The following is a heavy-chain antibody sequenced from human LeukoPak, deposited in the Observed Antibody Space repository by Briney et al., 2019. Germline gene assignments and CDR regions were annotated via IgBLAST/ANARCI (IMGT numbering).Heavy chain of an antibody. V-gene: IGHV1-46*01. CDR2: INPSGGST. J-gene: IGHJ3*02. CDR3: AIPSPDCSGGSCYMSDAFDI. Sequence: ASVKVSCKASGYTFTGYYMHWVRQAPGQGLEWMGIINPSGGSTSYAQKFQGRVTMTRDTSTSTVYMELSSLRSEDTAVYYRAIPSPDCSGGSCYMSDAFDIWGQGTMVTVPS. D-gene: IGHD2-15*01. CDR1: GYTFTGYY.